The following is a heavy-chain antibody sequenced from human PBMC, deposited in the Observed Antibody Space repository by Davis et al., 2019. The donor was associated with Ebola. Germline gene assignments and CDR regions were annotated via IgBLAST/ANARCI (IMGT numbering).Heavy chain of an antibody. CDR3: AKVGIAVAAPLAFDI. D-gene: IGHD6-19*01. CDR2: INSDGSST. Sequence: GESLKISCAASGFTFSSYWMHWVRQAPGKGLVWVSRINSDGSSTSYADSVKGRFTISRDNAKNTLYLQMNSLRAEDTAVYYCAKVGIAVAAPLAFDIWGQGTMVTVSS. V-gene: IGHV3-74*01. J-gene: IGHJ3*02. CDR1: GFTFSSYW.